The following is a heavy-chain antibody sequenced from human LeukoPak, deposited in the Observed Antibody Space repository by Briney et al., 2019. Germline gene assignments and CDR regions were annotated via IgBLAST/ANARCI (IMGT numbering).Heavy chain of an antibody. Sequence: GASVKVSCKASGYTFTSYGISWVRQAPGQGLEWMGWISAYNGNTNYAQKLQGRVTMTTDTSTSTAYMELRSLRSDDTAVYYCARSSYCSSTSCPRGGLFVYYYYYMDVWGKGTTVTVSS. CDR2: ISAYNGNT. J-gene: IGHJ6*03. D-gene: IGHD2-2*01. CDR3: ARSSYCSSTSCPRGGLFVYYYYYMDV. V-gene: IGHV1-18*01. CDR1: GYTFTSYG.